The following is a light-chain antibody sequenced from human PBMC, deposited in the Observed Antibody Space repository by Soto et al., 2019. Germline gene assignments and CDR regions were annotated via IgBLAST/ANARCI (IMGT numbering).Light chain of an antibody. Sequence: EIVMTQSPATLSVSLGERATVSCRASQTVSSNLAWYQQKLGQAPRLLIHGASTRATGVPARFSGGGSGTEFTLTISSLQSEDFAVYYCQQYHNWPPQYTFGQGTKLQIK. CDR1: QTVSSN. CDR2: GAS. V-gene: IGKV3-15*01. CDR3: QQYHNWPPQYT. J-gene: IGKJ2*01.